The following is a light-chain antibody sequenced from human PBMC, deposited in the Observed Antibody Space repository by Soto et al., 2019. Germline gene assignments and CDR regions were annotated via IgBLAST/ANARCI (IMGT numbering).Light chain of an antibody. Sequence: GDIVAVTCRASQGIGTYLVWYQQKSGKAPTVLIYASSTLQTGVPSRFSGSGSGTDFSLTISILHPEDVATYYCQQVDSYPHTFGQGAKVDI. CDR1: QGIGTY. CDR3: QQVDSYPHT. CDR2: ASS. J-gene: IGKJ1*01. V-gene: IGKV1-9*01.